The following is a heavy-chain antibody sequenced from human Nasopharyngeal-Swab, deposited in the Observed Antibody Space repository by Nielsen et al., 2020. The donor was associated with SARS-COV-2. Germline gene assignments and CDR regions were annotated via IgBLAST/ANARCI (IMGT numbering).Heavy chain of an antibody. CDR2: ISWNSGSI. Sequence: SLKISCAASGFTFDDYAMHWVRQAPGKGLEWVSGISWNSGSIGYADSVKGRFTISRDNAKNSLYQQMNSLRAEDTALYYCAKMPYGDTAMVPHWYFDLWGRGTLVTVSS. D-gene: IGHD5-18*01. J-gene: IGHJ2*01. CDR3: AKMPYGDTAMVPHWYFDL. V-gene: IGHV3-9*01. CDR1: GFTFDDYA.